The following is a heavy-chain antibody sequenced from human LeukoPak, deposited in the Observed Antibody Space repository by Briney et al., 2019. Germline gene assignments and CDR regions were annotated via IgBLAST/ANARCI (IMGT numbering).Heavy chain of an antibody. D-gene: IGHD3-16*01. CDR3: AKGMGDPPGMDY. V-gene: IGHV3-33*06. CDR2: IWYDGSNE. Sequence: GGSLRLSCAASGLTFTVYAMHWVRQAPGKGLEWVALIWYDGSNEYYADSVKGRFTISRDNSKNTLYLQMNSLRAEDTALYYCAKGMGDPPGMDYWGQGTLVTVSS. J-gene: IGHJ4*02. CDR1: GLTFTVYA.